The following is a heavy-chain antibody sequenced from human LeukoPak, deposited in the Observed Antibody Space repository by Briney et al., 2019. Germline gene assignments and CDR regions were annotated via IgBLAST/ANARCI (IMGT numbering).Heavy chain of an antibody. D-gene: IGHD2-15*01. CDR3: AKEADCSGGSCYSGLDY. J-gene: IGHJ4*02. Sequence: GRCLRLSSAASGFTFSSYGMHWVRQAPGKGLEWVAVISYDGSNKYYADSVKGRFTISRDNSKNTLYLQMNSLRAEDTAVYYCAKEADCSGGSCYSGLDYWGQGTLVTVSS. CDR1: GFTFSSYG. CDR2: ISYDGSNK. V-gene: IGHV3-30*18.